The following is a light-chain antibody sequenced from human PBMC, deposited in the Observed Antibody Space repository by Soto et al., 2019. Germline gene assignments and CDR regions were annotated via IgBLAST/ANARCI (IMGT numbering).Light chain of an antibody. J-gene: IGKJ5*01. Sequence: DIQMTQSPSTLSASVGDRVTITCRASQSIGRFLAWYQHQPGKAPKLLIYDASTLESGVPSRFRGTGSGTDFTLTISSLQPEDFETYYCQQSYSNSITFGQGTRLEIK. CDR3: QQSYSNSIT. V-gene: IGKV1-5*01. CDR2: DAS. CDR1: QSIGRF.